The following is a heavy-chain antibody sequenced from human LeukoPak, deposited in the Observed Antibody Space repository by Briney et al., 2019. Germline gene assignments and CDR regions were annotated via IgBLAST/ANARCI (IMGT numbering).Heavy chain of an antibody. Sequence: ASVKVSCKASGYTFTGYYMHWVRQAPGQGLEWMGWINPNSGGTNYAQKFQGRVTMTRDTSISTAYMELSRLRSDDTAVYYCARVNGGKQLENWFDPWGQGTLVTVSS. V-gene: IGHV1-2*02. J-gene: IGHJ5*02. CDR2: INPNSGGT. D-gene: IGHD6-13*01. CDR3: ARVNGGKQLENWFDP. CDR1: GYTFTGYY.